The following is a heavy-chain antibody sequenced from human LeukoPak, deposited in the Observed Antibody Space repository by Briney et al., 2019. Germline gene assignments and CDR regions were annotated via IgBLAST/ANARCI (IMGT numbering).Heavy chain of an antibody. J-gene: IGHJ5*02. CDR3: ARRLTQYDCFDP. CDR2: TYYRSTWYN. V-gene: IGHV6-1*01. Sequence: QTLSLTCAISGDSVSSNSVTWNWIRQSPPRGLEWLGRTYYRSTWYNDYAVSVRGRITVNPDTSKNQFSLHLNSVTPEDTAVYYCARRLTQYDCFDPWGQGILVTVSS. D-gene: IGHD2-2*01. CDR1: GDSVSSNSVT.